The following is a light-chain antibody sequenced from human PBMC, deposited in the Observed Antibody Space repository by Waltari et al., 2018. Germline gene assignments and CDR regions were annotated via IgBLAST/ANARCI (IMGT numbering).Light chain of an antibody. CDR2: DVS. J-gene: IGLJ2*01. V-gene: IGLV2-14*03. CDR1: STAVGGYNY. CDR3: SSNTSSNTLV. Sequence: QSALTQPASVSGSPGQSITLSCTGSSTAVGGYNYVSWYQQHTGKAPKLMIYDVSNRPSGVSNRFSGSKSGNTASLTISGLQAEDEADYYCSSNTSSNTLVFGGGTKLTVL.